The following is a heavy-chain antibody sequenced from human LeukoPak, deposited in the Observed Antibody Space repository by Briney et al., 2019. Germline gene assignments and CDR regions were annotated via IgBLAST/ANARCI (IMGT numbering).Heavy chain of an antibody. J-gene: IGHJ4*02. CDR2: IYYSGST. V-gene: IGHV4-59*01. CDR3: ARVERGIVVYPLFRC. CDR1: GGSISSYY. D-gene: IGHD3-22*01. Sequence: SETLSLTCTVSGGSISSYYWSWIRQPPGKGLEWIGYIYYSGSTNYNPSLKSRVTISVDTSKNQFSLKLSSVTAADTAVYYCARVERGIVVYPLFRCWGQGTLVTVSS.